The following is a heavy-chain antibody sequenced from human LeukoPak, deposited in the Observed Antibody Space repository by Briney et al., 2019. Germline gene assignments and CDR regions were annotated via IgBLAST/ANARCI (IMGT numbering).Heavy chain of an antibody. CDR3: ARDVSKLLWFGERYYYGMDV. CDR2: ISAYNGNT. J-gene: IGHJ6*02. V-gene: IGHV1-18*01. Sequence: ASVKVSCKASGYTFTSYGISWVRQAPGQVLEWMGWISAYNGNTNYAQKFQGRVTMTTDTSTSTAYMELRSLRSDDTAVYYCARDVSKLLWFGERYYYGMDVWGQGTTVTVSS. CDR1: GYTFTSYG. D-gene: IGHD3-10*01.